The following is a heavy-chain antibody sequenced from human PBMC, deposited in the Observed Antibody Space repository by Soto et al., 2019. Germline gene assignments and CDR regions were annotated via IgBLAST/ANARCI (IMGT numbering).Heavy chain of an antibody. CDR3: AKELRIGGTYYDFWSGYPRTSP. J-gene: IGHJ6*04. V-gene: IGHV3-23*01. Sequence: GGSLRLSCAASGFTFSSYAMSWVRQAPGKGLEWVSAISGSGGSTYYADSVKGRFTISRDNSKNTLYLQMNSLRAEDTAVYYCAKELRIGGTYYDFWSGYPRTSPWGKGTTVTVSS. CDR2: ISGSGGST. D-gene: IGHD3-3*01. CDR1: GFTFSSYA.